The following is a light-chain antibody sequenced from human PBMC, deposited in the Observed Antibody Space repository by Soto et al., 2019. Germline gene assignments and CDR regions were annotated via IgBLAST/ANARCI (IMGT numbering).Light chain of an antibody. J-gene: IGLJ3*02. Sequence: NFMLTQPHSGSEAPGKTVTISCTRSRGTIAVNYVQWYQQRPGSAPTAGIFQNHQRPSGVPDLFSGSIDTSSNSADLVISGLETEDEADYYCQSYDSTTHWVLGGGTQLTV. CDR1: RGTIAVNY. V-gene: IGLV6-57*04. CDR2: QNH. CDR3: QSYDSTTHWV.